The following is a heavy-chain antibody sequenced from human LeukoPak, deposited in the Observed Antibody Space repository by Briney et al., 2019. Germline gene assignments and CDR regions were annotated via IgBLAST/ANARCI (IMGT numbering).Heavy chain of an antibody. CDR3: AGTSVGDSSSGYGQWDSFDF. CDR2: IYTSGST. J-gene: IGHJ3*01. D-gene: IGHD6-13*01. CDR1: GGSISSGSYY. V-gene: IGHV4-61*02. Sequence: SETLSLTCTVSGGSISSGSYYWSWIRQPAGKGLGWIGRIYTSGSTNYNPSLKSRVYISVDMSKNLISLKLSSVTAAYPDVYNCAGTSVGDSSSGYGQWDSFDFWGQGTMVTVSS.